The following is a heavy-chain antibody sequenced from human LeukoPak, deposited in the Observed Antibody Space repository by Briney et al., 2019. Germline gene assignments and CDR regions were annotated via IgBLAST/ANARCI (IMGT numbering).Heavy chain of an antibody. V-gene: IGHV1-46*01. CDR3: ARDLRDSSGWPAYFDY. CDR1: GYTFTSYY. D-gene: IGHD6-19*01. CDR2: INPSGGST. J-gene: IGHJ4*02. Sequence: GASVKVSCKASGYTFTSYYMHWVRQAPGQGLEWMGIINPSGGSTSYAQKFQGRVTMTRDTSTSTVYMELSSLRSEDTAVYYCARDLRDSSGWPAYFDYWGQGTLVTVSS.